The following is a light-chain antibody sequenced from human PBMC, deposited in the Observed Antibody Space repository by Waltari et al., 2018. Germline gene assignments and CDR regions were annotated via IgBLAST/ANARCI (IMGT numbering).Light chain of an antibody. J-gene: IGLJ3*02. CDR1: DLPTNY. Sequence: SYELTQPSSVSVSPGQPARITCSGDDLPTNYAYWYQQKPGQAPVVVIYEDTKRPSGIPERFSGSSSGTMATFTISGAQVEDEADYYCYSTDSSGNHRVFGRGTKLTVL. CDR2: EDT. CDR3: YSTDSSGNHRV. V-gene: IGLV3-10*01.